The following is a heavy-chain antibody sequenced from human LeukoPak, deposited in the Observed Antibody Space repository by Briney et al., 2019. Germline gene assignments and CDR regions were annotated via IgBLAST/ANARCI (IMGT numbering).Heavy chain of an antibody. V-gene: IGHV3-48*01. CDR3: ASVCSSTSCYSNGLVDY. CDR2: ISSSSSPI. Sequence: GGSLRLSCAASGFTFSSYSMNWVRQAPGKGLEWVSYISSSSSPIYYAAPVKGRFTISRDNAKTSLYLQMNSLRAEDPAVYYCASVCSSTSCYSNGLVDYWGQGTLVTVSS. J-gene: IGHJ4*02. CDR1: GFTFSSYS. D-gene: IGHD2-2*01.